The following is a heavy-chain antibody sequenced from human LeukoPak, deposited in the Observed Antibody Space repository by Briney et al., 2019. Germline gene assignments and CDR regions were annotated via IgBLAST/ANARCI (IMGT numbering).Heavy chain of an antibody. CDR1: GESFSAYF. Sequence: SETLSLTCAVYGESFSAYFWNRIRQAPGKPLEYIGEINHRGSSHYNPSLKTRVTLSVDTSKNQFSLRLTSVTAADTAVYFCARGSSFDGYCSAGACDAGYYDAWGQGTPVTVSS. CDR2: INHRGSS. CDR3: ARGSSFDGYCSAGACDAGYYDA. V-gene: IGHV4-34*01. J-gene: IGHJ5*02. D-gene: IGHD2-15*01.